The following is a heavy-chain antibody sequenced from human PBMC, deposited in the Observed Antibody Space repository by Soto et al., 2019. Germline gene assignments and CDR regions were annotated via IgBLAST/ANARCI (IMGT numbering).Heavy chain of an antibody. V-gene: IGHV5-51*01. CDR1: GYSFTSYW. CDR3: ARHRRDFWSGYYPMGYFDY. CDR2: IYPGDSDT. Sequence: GESLKISCKGSGYSFTSYWIGWVRQMPGKGLEWMGIIYPGDSDTRYSPSFQGQVTISADKSISTAYLQWSSLKASDTAMYYCARHRRDFWSGYYPMGYFDYWGQGTLVTVSS. J-gene: IGHJ4*02. D-gene: IGHD3-3*01.